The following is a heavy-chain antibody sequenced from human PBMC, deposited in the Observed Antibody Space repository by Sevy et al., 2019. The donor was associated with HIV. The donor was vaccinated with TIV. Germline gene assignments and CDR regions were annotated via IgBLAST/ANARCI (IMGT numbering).Heavy chain of an antibody. CDR1: GGSVSSGIYY. V-gene: IGHV4-61*01. D-gene: IGHD3-16*01. CDR2: IYYSGST. CDR3: ALSGEDEPFDY. J-gene: IGHJ4*02. Sequence: SETLSLTCTVSGGSVSSGIYYWSWIRQPPGKGLEWIGYIYYSGSTNYNPSLKSRVTISVDTSKNHFSLKLISVTAAGTAVYYCALSGEDEPFDYWGQGTLVTVSS.